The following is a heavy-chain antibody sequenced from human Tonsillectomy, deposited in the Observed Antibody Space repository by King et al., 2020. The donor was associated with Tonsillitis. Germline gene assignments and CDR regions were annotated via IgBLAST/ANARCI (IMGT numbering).Heavy chain of an antibody. V-gene: IGHV4-59*01. CDR3: ARVHSSTYWYFDL. Sequence: QLQESGPGLVKSSETLSLTCTVSGGSISSYYWSWIRQPPGKGLEWIAYIDYSGSTDYDPSLKSRVTISIDTSKNQFSLKLSSVTAADTAVYYCARVHSSTYWYFDLWGRGTLVTVSS. CDR2: IDYSGST. D-gene: IGHD6-13*01. J-gene: IGHJ2*01. CDR1: GGSISSYY.